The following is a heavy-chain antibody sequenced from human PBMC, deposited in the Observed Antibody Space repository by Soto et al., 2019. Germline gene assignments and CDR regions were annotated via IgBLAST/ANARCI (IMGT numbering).Heavy chain of an antibody. D-gene: IGHD3-3*02. J-gene: IGHJ6*02. CDR2: MFYSGLT. CDR1: GYSVTSSDYY. Sequence: SETLSLTCSVSGYSVTSSDYYWAWIRQPPGKGLEWIGSMFYSGLTYYNPSLKSRVTLSVDTSKNQFSVRLNSVTAADTAVYYCAPLSVSLSGPYGIHVWGQGTTGTVS. CDR3: APLSVSLSGPYGIHV. V-gene: IGHV4-39*01.